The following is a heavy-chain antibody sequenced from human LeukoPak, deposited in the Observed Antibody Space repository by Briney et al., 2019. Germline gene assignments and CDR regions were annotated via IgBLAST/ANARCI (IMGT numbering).Heavy chain of an antibody. Sequence: SVKVSCKASGGTFSNYAVSWVRQAPGQGFEWMGGIIPIFGTPNYAQKFQGRVTITTDESTSTAYLELSSLRSEDTAVYYCARDECTNDVCYSLDYWGQGTLVTVSS. CDR1: GGTFSNYA. V-gene: IGHV1-69*05. CDR2: IIPIFGTP. CDR3: ARDECTNDVCYSLDY. D-gene: IGHD2-8*01. J-gene: IGHJ4*02.